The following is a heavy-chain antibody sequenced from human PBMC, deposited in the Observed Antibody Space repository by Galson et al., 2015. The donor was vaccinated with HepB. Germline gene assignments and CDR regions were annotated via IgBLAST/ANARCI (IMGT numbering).Heavy chain of an antibody. CDR2: ISSAGDTI. CDR3: ARLGEPGNAGIVDY. Sequence: SLRLSCAASGFSFSTYSMNWVRQAPGKGLEWVSYISSAGDTIFYAGFEMGRFTISRDNAKNSLYLQMNSLTAEDTAVYYCARLGEPGNAGIVDYWGQGTLVTVSS. D-gene: IGHD3-3*01. V-gene: IGHV3-48*01. J-gene: IGHJ4*02. CDR1: GFSFSTYS.